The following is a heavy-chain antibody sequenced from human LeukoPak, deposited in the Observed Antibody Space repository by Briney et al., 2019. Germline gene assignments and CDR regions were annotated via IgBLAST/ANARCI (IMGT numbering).Heavy chain of an antibody. D-gene: IGHD6-19*01. CDR1: GFTVSSNY. J-gene: IGHJ4*02. Sequence: QPGGSLRLSCAASGFTVSSNYMSWIRQAPGKGLEWVSVIYSGGSTYYADSVKGRFTISRDNSKNTLYLQVNSLRAEDTAVYYCARRYYYGSGWYYDYWGQGTLVTVSS. V-gene: IGHV3-53*01. CDR2: IYSGGST. CDR3: ARRYYYGSGWYYDY.